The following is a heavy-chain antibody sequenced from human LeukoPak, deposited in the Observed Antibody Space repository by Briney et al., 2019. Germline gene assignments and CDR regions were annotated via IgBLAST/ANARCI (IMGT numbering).Heavy chain of an antibody. V-gene: IGHV4-61*02. J-gene: IGHJ4*02. D-gene: IGHD6-13*01. CDR2: IYTSGST. CDR3: ARAPLVAAAFDY. CDR1: GGSISSGSYY. Sequence: SETLSLTCTVSGGSISSGSYYWSWIRQPAGKGLEWIGRIYTSGSTNYNPSLKSRVTISVDTSKNQFSLKLSSVTAADTAVYYCARAPLVAAAFDYWGQGTLVTVSS.